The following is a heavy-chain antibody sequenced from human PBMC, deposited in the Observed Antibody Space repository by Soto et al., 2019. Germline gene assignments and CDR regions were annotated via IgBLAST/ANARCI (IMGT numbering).Heavy chain of an antibody. V-gene: IGHV3-23*01. D-gene: IGHD4-17*01. CDR3: VKDRWRDGDHDTLDAFEI. CDR1: GFTFGNYA. J-gene: IGHJ3*02. CDR2: ISASGGTT. Sequence: EVQLLESGGGLVQPGGSLRLSCAASGFTFGNYAMSWVRQAPGKGLEWVSSISASGGTTYYADAVKGHFTISRDSFTNKLFLKKKSLRAEYTATYYFVKDRWRDGDHDTLDAFEIWGQGTMVTVSS.